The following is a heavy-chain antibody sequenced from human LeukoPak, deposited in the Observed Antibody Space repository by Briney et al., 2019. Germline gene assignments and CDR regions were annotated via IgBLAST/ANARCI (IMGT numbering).Heavy chain of an antibody. CDR1: GYTFTSYG. V-gene: IGHV1-18*01. J-gene: IGHJ5*02. Sequence: ASVKVSCKASGYTFTSYGISWVRQAPGQGLEWMGWISAYNGNTNYAQKLQGRVTMTTDTSTSTAYMELRSLRSDDTAVYYCASNLPPSATTYDWFDPWGQGTLVTVSS. CDR3: ASNLPPSATTYDWFDP. CDR2: ISAYNGNT. D-gene: IGHD1-14*01.